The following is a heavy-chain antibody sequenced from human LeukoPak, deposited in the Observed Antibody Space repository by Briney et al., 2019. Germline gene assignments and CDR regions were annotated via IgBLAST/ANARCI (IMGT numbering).Heavy chain of an antibody. D-gene: IGHD3-3*01. V-gene: IGHV4-30-2*01. CDR3: ARVRRFLEWFIDAFDI. Sequence: SETLSLTCAVSGGSISSGGYSWSWIRQPPGKGLEWIGYIYHSGSTYYNPSLKSRVTISVDRSKNQFSLKLSSVTAADTAVYYCARVRRFLEWFIDAFDIWGQGTMVTVSS. CDR1: GGSISSGGYS. J-gene: IGHJ3*02. CDR2: IYHSGST.